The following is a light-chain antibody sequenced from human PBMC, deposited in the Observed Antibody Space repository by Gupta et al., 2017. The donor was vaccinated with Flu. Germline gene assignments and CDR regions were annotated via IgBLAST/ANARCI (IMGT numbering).Light chain of an antibody. CDR3: ITYTSSSML. V-gene: IGLV2-14*03. J-gene: IGLJ2*01. CDR1: YSVIGAYIY. CDR2: DVN. Sequence: AITISCTVSYSVIGAYIYVSCHQQHPANALILFIFDVNNRASAASTRFSESKSATTATLTIAELQAEDDDYYYCITYTSSSMLFGGGTKLTVL.